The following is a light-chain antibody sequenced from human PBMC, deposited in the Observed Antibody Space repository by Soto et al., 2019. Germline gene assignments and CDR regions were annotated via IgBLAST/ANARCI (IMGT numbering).Light chain of an antibody. V-gene: IGKV1-39*01. J-gene: IGKJ4*01. Sequence: DIQMTQSPSSPSASVGDRVTITCRASQTISIDLNWYQQKPGKVPTLLISATSTLQSGVPSRFVGSGSGTDFTLTISSLQPEDFATYYCQQSHSTPTFGGGTKVEIK. CDR1: QTISID. CDR3: QQSHSTPT. CDR2: ATS.